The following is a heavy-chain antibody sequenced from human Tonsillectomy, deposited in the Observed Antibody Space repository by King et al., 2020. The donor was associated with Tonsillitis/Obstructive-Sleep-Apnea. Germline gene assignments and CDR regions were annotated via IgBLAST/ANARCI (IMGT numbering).Heavy chain of an antibody. D-gene: IGHD2-2*01. V-gene: IGHV2-26*01. Sequence: VTLKESGPVLVKPTETLTLTCTVSGFSLSNARMGVSWIRQPPGKALEWLAHIFSNDEKSYSTSLKSRLTISKDTSRSQVVLTMTNMDPVDTATYYCARASYCSSTRCPFGYWGQGALVTVSS. CDR3: ARASYCSSTRCPFGY. CDR1: GFSLSNARMG. J-gene: IGHJ4*02. CDR2: IFSNDEK.